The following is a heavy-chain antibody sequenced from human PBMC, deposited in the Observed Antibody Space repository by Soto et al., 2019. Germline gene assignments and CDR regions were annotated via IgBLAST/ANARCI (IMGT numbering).Heavy chain of an antibody. V-gene: IGHV4-39*01. CDR3: ARIPTGITIFGVVIINFDY. J-gene: IGHJ4*02. CDR2: IYYSGST. CDR1: GGSISSSSYY. Sequence: SETLSLTCTVSGGSISSSSYYWGWIRQPPGKGLEWIGSIYYSGSTYYNPSLKSRVTISVDTSKNQFSLKLSSVTAADTAVYYCARIPTGITIFGVVIINFDYWGQGTLVTVSS. D-gene: IGHD3-3*01.